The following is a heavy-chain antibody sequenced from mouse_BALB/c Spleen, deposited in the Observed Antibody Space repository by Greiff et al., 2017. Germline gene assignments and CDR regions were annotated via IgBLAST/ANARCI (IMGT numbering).Heavy chain of an antibody. CDR2: IWSGGST. J-gene: IGHJ3*01. D-gene: IGHD3-3*01. CDR3: DRNRPGTWLAY. V-gene: IGHV2-4-1*01. CDR1: GFSLTSYC. Sequence: QVQLQESGPGLVQPSQSLSITCTVSGFSLTSYCVHWVRQSPGKGLEWLGVIWSGGSTDYNAAFISRRSISKDNSKGQVFFKMNSLQADDTAIYYWDRNRPGTWLAYWGQGTLVTVSA.